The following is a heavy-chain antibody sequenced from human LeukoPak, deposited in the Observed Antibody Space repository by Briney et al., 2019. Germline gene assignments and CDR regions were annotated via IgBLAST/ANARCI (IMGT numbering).Heavy chain of an antibody. Sequence: SETLSLTCTVSGGSISSYYWSWIRQPPGKGLEWIGFIFYSGTTNYNPSLKSRVTISVDTSKNQFSLKLSSVTAADTAVYYCASGRYSSSWYETYNWFDPWGQGTLVTVSS. V-gene: IGHV4-59*01. CDR3: ASGRYSSSWYETYNWFDP. CDR2: IFYSGTT. CDR1: GGSISSYY. J-gene: IGHJ5*02. D-gene: IGHD6-13*01.